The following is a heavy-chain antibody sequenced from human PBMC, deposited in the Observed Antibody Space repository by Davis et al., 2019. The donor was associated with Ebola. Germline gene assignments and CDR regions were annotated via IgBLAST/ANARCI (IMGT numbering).Heavy chain of an antibody. Sequence: GESLKISCAASGFTFNYYAMSWVRQAPGKGLEWVSLIGGGGDDTYYPDSVKGRFTISRDNSRNMLFLQMNSLRAEDTAVYYCAKEKYQLFHPGWVYWGQGTLVTVSS. CDR2: IGGGGDDT. D-gene: IGHD2-2*01. J-gene: IGHJ4*02. CDR1: GFTFNYYA. V-gene: IGHV3-23*01. CDR3: AKEKYQLFHPGWVY.